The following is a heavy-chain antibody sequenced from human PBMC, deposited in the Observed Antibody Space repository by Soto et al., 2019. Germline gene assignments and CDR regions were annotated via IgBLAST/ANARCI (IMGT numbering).Heavy chain of an antibody. J-gene: IGHJ4*02. CDR2: IYYSGST. CDR3: ARRYSSSFDY. V-gene: IGHV4-59*08. D-gene: IGHD6-13*01. Sequence: SETLSLTCTVSGVSISSYYCSWIRQPPGKGLEWIGYIYYSGSTNYNPSLKSRVTISVDTSKNQFSLKLSSVTAADTAVYYCARRYSSSFDYWGQGTLVTVSS. CDR1: GVSISSYY.